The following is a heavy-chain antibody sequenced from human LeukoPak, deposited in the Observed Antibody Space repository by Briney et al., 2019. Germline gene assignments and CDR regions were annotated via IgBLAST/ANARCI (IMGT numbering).Heavy chain of an antibody. CDR2: IWYGGSNK. Sequence: PGGSLRLSCAASGFTFSSYGMRWVRQAPGKGLEWVAVIWYGGSNKYYADSVKGRFTISRDNSKNTLYLQMNSLRAEDTAVYYCARDLCRSTRCIYSYYYYGLDLWGQGPTVTVSS. J-gene: IGHJ6*02. CDR1: GFTFSSYG. D-gene: IGHD2-2*01. CDR3: ARDLCRSTRCIYSYYYYGLDL. V-gene: IGHV3-33*01.